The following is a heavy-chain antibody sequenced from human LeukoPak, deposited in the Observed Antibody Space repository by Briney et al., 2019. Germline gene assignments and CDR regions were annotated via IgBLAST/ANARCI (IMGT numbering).Heavy chain of an antibody. CDR1: GYTFTSYY. CDR2: INPSGGST. CDR3: ARDQGRIRYFDWLTGY. Sequence: GASVKVSCKASGYTFTSYYMHWVRQAPGQGLEWMGLINPSGGSTSYAQKFQGRVTMTRDTSTSTVYMELSSLRSEDTAVYYCARDQGRIRYFDWLTGYWGQGTLVTVSS. D-gene: IGHD3-9*01. J-gene: IGHJ4*02. V-gene: IGHV1-46*01.